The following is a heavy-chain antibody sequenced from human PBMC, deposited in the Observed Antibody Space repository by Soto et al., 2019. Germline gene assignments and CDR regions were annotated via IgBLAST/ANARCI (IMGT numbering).Heavy chain of an antibody. J-gene: IGHJ6*04. Sequence: LEISWRCSGGCFTKYWIGLVLQMPGQGLEWMGTIYPDDSDNRYSPPFQGQATITADKSLNTAYLKWISLKASDTTMYYCARKSVTRLSGTYYGGRDAWANVTTGT. CDR2: IYPDDSDN. D-gene: IGHD6-25*01. V-gene: IGHV5-51*01. CDR3: ARKSVTRLSGTYYGGRDA. CDR1: GGCFTKYW.